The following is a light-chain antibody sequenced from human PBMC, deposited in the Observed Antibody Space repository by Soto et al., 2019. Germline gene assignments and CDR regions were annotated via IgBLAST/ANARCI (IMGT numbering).Light chain of an antibody. V-gene: IGLV2-23*01. CDR2: EDS. CDR1: SSDVGSYNL. J-gene: IGLJ1*01. CDR3: CSYADSSTYV. Sequence: QSVLTQPASVSGSPGQSITISCTRTSSDVGSYNLVSWYQQHPGKAPKLIIYEDSKRPSGVSNRFSGSKSGNTASLTISGLQTEDEADYYCCSYADSSTYVFGTGTKVTVL.